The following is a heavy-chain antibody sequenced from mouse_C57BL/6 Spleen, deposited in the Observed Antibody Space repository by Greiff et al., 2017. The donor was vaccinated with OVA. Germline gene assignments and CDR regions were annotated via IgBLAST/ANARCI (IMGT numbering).Heavy chain of an antibody. D-gene: IGHD2-1*01. CDR2: ISSGSSTI. Sequence: EVQLVESGGGLVKPGGSLKLSCAASGFTFSDYGMHWVRQAPEKGLEWVAYISSGSSTIYYADTVKGRFTISRDNAKNTLFLQMTSLRSEDTAMYYCARNYGNYGYAMDYWGQGTSVTVSS. CDR3: ARNYGNYGYAMDY. V-gene: IGHV5-17*01. J-gene: IGHJ4*01. CDR1: GFTFSDYG.